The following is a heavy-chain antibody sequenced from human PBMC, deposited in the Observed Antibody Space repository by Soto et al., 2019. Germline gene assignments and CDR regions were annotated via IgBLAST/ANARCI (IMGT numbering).Heavy chain of an antibody. J-gene: IGHJ4*02. CDR3: AREHDSSTAYSFDY. CDR2: INAGNGNT. CDR1: GYTFTSYS. Sequence: ASVKVSCKAPGYTFTSYSIQWVRQAPGQRLEWMGWINAGNGNTKYSQKFQDRVTITRDTSASTAYLDLTSLRSEDTAVYYCAREHDSSTAYSFDYWGQGTLVTVSS. V-gene: IGHV1-3*01. D-gene: IGHD2-2*01.